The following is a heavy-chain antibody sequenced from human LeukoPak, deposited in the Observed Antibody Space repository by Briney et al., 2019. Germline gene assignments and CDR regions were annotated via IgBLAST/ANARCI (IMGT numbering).Heavy chain of an antibody. J-gene: IGHJ4*02. CDR1: GFTFSSYW. D-gene: IGHD6-19*01. V-gene: IGHV3-74*01. Sequence: GGSLRLSRAASGFTFSSYWMHWVRQAPRKGLVWVSRIISDGSTTSYADSVMGRFTISRDNAKNTLYLQMNSLRAEDTAVYYCARVIYSGWEGELSDWGQGTLVTVSS. CDR2: IISDGSTT. CDR3: ARVIYSGWEGELSD.